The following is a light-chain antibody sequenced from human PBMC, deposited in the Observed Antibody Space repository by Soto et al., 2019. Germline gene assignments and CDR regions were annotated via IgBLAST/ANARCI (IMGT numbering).Light chain of an antibody. CDR2: EGS. CDR1: SSDIGSYNL. Sequence: QSALTQPASVSGSPGQSITISCTGTSSDIGSYNLVSWYQQHPGKAPKLIIYEGSKRPSGVSYRFSGSKSGNTASLTISGLQAEDEADYFCSSYAGYSTSLVLGGGTKLTVL. CDR3: SSYAGYSTSLV. J-gene: IGLJ2*01. V-gene: IGLV2-23*01.